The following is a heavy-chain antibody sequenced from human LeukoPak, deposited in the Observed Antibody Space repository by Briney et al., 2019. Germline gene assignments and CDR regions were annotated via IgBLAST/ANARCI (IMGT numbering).Heavy chain of an antibody. CDR1: GFTFSSYA. J-gene: IGHJ4*02. Sequence: PGGSLRLSCAASGFTFSSYAMHWVRQAPGKGLEWVAVISYDGSNKYYADSVKGRFTISRDNSKNTLYLQMNSLRAEDTAVYYCARDPGGSGRVFYYFDYWGQGTLVTVSS. CDR3: ARDPGGSGRVFYYFDY. V-gene: IGHV3-30*04. D-gene: IGHD3-10*01. CDR2: ISYDGSNK.